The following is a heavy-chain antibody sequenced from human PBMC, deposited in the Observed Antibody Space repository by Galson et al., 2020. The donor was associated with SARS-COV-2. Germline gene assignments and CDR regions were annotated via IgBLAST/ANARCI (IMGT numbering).Heavy chain of an antibody. CDR2: IYPGDSDT. J-gene: IGHJ6*02. CDR3: ARRGPIAESYYYYGMDV. Sequence: GESLKISCKGSGYSFTSYWIGWVRQMPGKGLEWMGIIYPGDSDTRYSPSFQGQVTISADKSISTAYLQWSSLKASDTAMYYCARRGPIAESYYYYGMDVWGQGTTVTVSS. CDR1: GYSFTSYW. V-gene: IGHV5-51*01. D-gene: IGHD6-13*01.